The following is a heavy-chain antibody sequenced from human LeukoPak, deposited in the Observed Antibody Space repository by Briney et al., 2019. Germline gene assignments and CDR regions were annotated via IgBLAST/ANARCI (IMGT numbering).Heavy chain of an antibody. CDR1: GDSISSYY. J-gene: IGHJ2*01. CDR2: IYYSGST. Sequence: KPSETLSLTCTVSGDSISSYYWSWIRQPPGKGLEWIGYIYYSGSTNYNPSLKSRVTISVDTSKNQFSLKLSSVTAADTAVYYCARQAHHYYDSSGYGNWYFDLWGRGTLVTVSS. V-gene: IGHV4-59*08. D-gene: IGHD3-22*01. CDR3: ARQAHHYYDSSGYGNWYFDL.